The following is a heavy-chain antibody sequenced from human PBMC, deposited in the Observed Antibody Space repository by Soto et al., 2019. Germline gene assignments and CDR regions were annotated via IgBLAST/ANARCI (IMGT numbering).Heavy chain of an antibody. CDR2: IYYSGST. Sequence: QVQLQESGPGLVKPSQTLSLTCTVSGGSISSGDYYWSWIRQHPGKGLEWIGYIYYSGSTYYNPSLKSRVTISVDTSKTQFSLKLSSVTAADTAVYYCARVTIGGGGQKFDSWGQGTLVTVSS. CDR3: ARVTIGGGGQKFDS. V-gene: IGHV4-31*03. D-gene: IGHD2-21*01. CDR1: GGSISSGDYY. J-gene: IGHJ4*02.